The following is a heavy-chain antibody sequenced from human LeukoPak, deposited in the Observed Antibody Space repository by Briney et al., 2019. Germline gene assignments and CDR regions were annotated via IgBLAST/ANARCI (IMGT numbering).Heavy chain of an antibody. D-gene: IGHD3-10*01. CDR3: ARDATMVRGVIAPSEDY. J-gene: IGHJ4*02. Sequence: AGGSLRLSCAASGFTFSSYAMAWVRQAPGKGLAWVSGISASGGSKSYADSVKGRFTISRDNSKNTLYLQMNSLRAEDTAVYYCARDATMVRGVIAPSEDYWGQGTLVTVSS. V-gene: IGHV3-23*01. CDR1: GFTFSSYA. CDR2: ISASGGSK.